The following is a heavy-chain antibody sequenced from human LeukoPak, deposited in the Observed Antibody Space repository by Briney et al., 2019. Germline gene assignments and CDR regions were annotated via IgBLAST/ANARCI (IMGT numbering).Heavy chain of an antibody. V-gene: IGHV1-2*02. Sequence: ASVKVSCKASGYTFSGYYMNWVRQAPGQGLEWMGWINPNSGGTKYAQKFQGRVTMTRDPSISTAYMELSRLTSDDTAVYYCARANRVIVVVITTGGYYFDYWGQGTLVTVSS. CDR1: GYTFSGYY. CDR3: ARANRVIVVVITTGGYYFDY. D-gene: IGHD3-22*01. CDR2: INPNSGGT. J-gene: IGHJ4*02.